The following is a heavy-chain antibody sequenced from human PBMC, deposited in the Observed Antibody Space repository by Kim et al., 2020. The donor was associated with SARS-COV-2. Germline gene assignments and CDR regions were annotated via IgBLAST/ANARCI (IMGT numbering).Heavy chain of an antibody. CDR3: ARGRYSDKIRGHAFDV. CDR2: IKQDGSEK. D-gene: IGHD5-18*01. V-gene: IGHV3-7*01. J-gene: IGHJ3*01. CDR1: GFTLSTYW. Sequence: GGSLRLSCAASGFTLSTYWMSWVRQAPGRGLEWVANIKQDGSEKYYGDFVKGRFTISRDKIKSLLYLQMNSLRANDTAVYYCARGRYSDKIRGHAFDVWGNGKMVTVSS.